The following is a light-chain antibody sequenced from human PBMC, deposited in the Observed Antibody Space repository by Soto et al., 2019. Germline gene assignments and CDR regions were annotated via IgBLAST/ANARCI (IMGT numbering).Light chain of an antibody. V-gene: IGLV2-14*01. J-gene: IGLJ2*01. CDR3: CSYTDIALDVV. CDR2: DVT. Sequence: QSVLTQPASVSGSPGQSITICCTGTSXDIGDYDYVSWYQHLPGKAPKLLIFDVTHRPSGVSDRFSGSKSGNTASLTISGVRPEDEADYYCCSYTDIALDVVFGGRTKVTVL. CDR1: SXDIGDYDY.